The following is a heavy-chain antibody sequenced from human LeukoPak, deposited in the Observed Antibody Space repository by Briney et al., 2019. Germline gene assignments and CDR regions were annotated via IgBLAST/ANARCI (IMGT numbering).Heavy chain of an antibody. V-gene: IGHV3-21*01. CDR3: AIGDYDFWSGYYTTYYYYYMDV. D-gene: IGHD3-3*01. Sequence: PGGSLRLSCAASGFTFSSYSMNWVRQAPGKGLEWVSSISSSSSYIYYADSVKGRFTISRDNAKNSLYLQMNSLRAEDTAVYYCAIGDYDFWSGYYTTYYYYYMDVWGKGTTVTVSS. CDR2: ISSSSSYI. CDR1: GFTFSSYS. J-gene: IGHJ6*03.